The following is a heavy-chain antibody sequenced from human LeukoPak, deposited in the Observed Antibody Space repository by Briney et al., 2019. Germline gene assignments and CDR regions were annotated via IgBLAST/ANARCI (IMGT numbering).Heavy chain of an antibody. CDR1: GGSISSYY. Sequence: MASEILSLTCTVSGGSISSYYWSWIRQPPGKGLEWIGYIYYSGSTNYNPSLKSRVTISVDTSKNQFSLKLSSVTAADTAVYYCARETSQKGAHYMDVWGKGTTVTISS. V-gene: IGHV4-59*01. CDR3: ARETSQKGAHYMDV. CDR2: IYYSGST. D-gene: IGHD3-16*01. J-gene: IGHJ6*03.